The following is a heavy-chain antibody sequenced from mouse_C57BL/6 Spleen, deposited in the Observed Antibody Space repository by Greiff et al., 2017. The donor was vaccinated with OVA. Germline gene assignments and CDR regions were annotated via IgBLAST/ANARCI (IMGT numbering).Heavy chain of an antibody. CDR2: INPNNGGT. D-gene: IGHD1-1*01. V-gene: IGHV1-22*01. CDR1: GYTFTDYN. CDR3: ARWNTTVVAHYYAMDY. Sequence: EVQLQQSGPELVKPGASVKMSCKASGYTFTDYNMHWVKQSHGKSLEWIGYINPNNGGTSYNQKFKGKATLTVNKSSSTAYMELRSLTSEDSAVYYCARWNTTVVAHYYAMDYWGQGTSVTVSS. J-gene: IGHJ4*01.